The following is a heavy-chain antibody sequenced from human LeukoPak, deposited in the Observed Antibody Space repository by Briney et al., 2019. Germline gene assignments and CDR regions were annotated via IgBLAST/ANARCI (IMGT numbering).Heavy chain of an antibody. CDR3: ARGSSSPYYYYYMDV. Sequence: SVKVSCKASGGTFSSYAISWVRQAPGQGLEWMGRIIPILGIANYAQKFQGRVTITADKSTSTAYMELSSLRSEDTAVYYCARGSSSPYYYYYMDVWGKGTTVTVSS. D-gene: IGHD6-6*01. V-gene: IGHV1-69*04. J-gene: IGHJ6*03. CDR1: GGTFSSYA. CDR2: IIPILGIA.